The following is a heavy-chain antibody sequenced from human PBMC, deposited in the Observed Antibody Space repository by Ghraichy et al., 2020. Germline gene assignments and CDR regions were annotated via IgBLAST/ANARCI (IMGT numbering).Heavy chain of an antibody. CDR1: GYTFTGYY. J-gene: IGHJ6*02. CDR2: INPNSGGT. CDR3: ARDPGPTAAQPYYGMDV. D-gene: IGHD6-6*01. Sequence: ASVKVSCKASGYTFTGYYMHWVRQAPGQGLEWMGWINPNSGGTNYAQKFQGRVTMIRDTSISTAYMELSRLRSDDTAVYYCARDPGPTAAQPYYGMDVWGQGTTVTVSS. V-gene: IGHV1-2*02.